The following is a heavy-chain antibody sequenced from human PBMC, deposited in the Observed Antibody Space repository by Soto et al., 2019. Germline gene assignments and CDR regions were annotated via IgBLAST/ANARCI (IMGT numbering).Heavy chain of an antibody. CDR1: GFSLTTPGMC. J-gene: IGHJ6*02. V-gene: IGHV2-70*12. D-gene: IGHD3-10*01. CDR2: IDWDDDK. CDR3: AHIRGAGAYYYYPMDV. Sequence: SGPTLVNPRQTLTLTCTFSGFSLTTPGMCVSWIRQPPGKALEWLAVIDWDDDKYYSTSLKTRLSISMDTSKNQVVLEMTNVAPVDTATYYCAHIRGAGAYYYYPMDVWGQGTTVTVSS.